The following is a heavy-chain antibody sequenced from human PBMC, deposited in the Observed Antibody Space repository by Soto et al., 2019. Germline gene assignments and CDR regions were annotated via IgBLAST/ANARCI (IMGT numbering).Heavy chain of an antibody. V-gene: IGHV1-46*01. Sequence: ASVKVSCKASGYTFTIYYMHWVLQAPGQGLEWMGIINPSGGSTSYAQKFQGRVTMTRDTSTSTVYMELSSLRSEDTAVYYCATLYYYEYFQHWGQGTLVTVSS. CDR1: GYTFTIYY. CDR2: INPSGGST. J-gene: IGHJ1*01. D-gene: IGHD3-22*01. CDR3: ATLYYYEYFQH.